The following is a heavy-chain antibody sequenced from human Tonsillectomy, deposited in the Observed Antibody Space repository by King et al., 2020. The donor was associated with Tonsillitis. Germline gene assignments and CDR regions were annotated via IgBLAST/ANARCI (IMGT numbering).Heavy chain of an antibody. J-gene: IGHJ4*02. CDR2: IRNKANSYAT. CDR1: GFTFSDSA. D-gene: IGHD6-6*01. Sequence: VQLVESGGGLVQPGGSLKLSCAASGFTFSDSAMHWVRQASGKGLEWVGRIRNKANSYATAFAASVKGRFTISRDDSKNTAYLLMNSLKTEDTAVYYCTRSEPLAAFDYWGQGTLVTVSS. V-gene: IGHV3-73*02. CDR3: TRSEPLAAFDY.